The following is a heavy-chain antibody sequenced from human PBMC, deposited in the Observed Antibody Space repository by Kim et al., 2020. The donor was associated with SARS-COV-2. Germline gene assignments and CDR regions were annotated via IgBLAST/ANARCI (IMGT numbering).Heavy chain of an antibody. D-gene: IGHD3-3*01. CDR1: GGSISSYY. J-gene: IGHJ2*01. V-gene: IGHV4-59*01. Sequence: SETLSLTCTVSGGSISSYYWSWIRQPPGKGLEWIGYIYYSGSTNYNPSLKSRVTISVDTSKNQFSLKLSSVTAADTAVYYCARDHREWLQYTANWYFELWDRGTLVTVSS. CDR3: ARDHREWLQYTANWYFEL. CDR2: IYYSGST.